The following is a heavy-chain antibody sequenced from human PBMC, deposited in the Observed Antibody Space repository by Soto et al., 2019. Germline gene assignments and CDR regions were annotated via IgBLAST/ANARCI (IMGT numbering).Heavy chain of an antibody. J-gene: IGHJ3*02. CDR1: GGSISSYY. D-gene: IGHD3-3*01. CDR2: IYTSGST. Sequence: SETLSLTCTVSGGSISSYYWSWIRQPAGKGLEWIGRIYTSGSTNYNPSLKSRVTMSVDTSKNQFSLKLSSVTAADTAVYYCARDPPSGYYTLHDAFDIRGQGTMVTVSS. CDR3: ARDPPSGYYTLHDAFDI. V-gene: IGHV4-4*07.